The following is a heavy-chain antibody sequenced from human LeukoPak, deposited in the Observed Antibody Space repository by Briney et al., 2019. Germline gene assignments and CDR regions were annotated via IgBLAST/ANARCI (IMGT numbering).Heavy chain of an antibody. Sequence: GGSLRLSCAASGFTFSSYAMYWVRQAPGKGLEWVAVISYDGSNKYYADSVKGRFTISRDNSKNTLYLQMNRLRAEDTAVYYCAKAPGDSGYWGQGTLVTVSS. CDR3: AKAPGDSGY. D-gene: IGHD3-16*01. CDR2: ISYDGSNK. J-gene: IGHJ4*02. V-gene: IGHV3-30*04. CDR1: GFTFSSYA.